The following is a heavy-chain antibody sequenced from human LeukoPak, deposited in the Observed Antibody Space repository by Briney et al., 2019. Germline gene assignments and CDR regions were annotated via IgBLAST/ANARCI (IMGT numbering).Heavy chain of an antibody. CDR3: ARDVSYDFWSGYYRPYYYYGMDV. CDR2: ISYDGSNK. Sequence: HPGGSLRLSCAASGFTFSSYGFHWVRQAPGKGLEWVAVISYDGSNKYYADSVKGRFTISRDNSKNTLYLQMNSLRAEDTAVYYCARDVSYDFWSGYYRPYYYYGMDVWGQGTTVTVSS. V-gene: IGHV3-30*03. CDR1: GFTFSSYG. J-gene: IGHJ6*02. D-gene: IGHD3-3*01.